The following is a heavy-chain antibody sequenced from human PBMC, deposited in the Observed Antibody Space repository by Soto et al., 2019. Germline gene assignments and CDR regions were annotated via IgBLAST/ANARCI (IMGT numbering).Heavy chain of an antibody. V-gene: IGHV3-21*01. CDR3: AREQEGRYSGYGY. CDR2: ISSSSSYI. CDR1: GFTFSSYS. D-gene: IGHD5-12*01. J-gene: IGHJ4*02. Sequence: KLGGSLRLSCAASGFTFSSYSMNWVRQAPGKGLEWVSSISSSSSYIYYADSVKGRFTISRDNAKNSLYLQMNSLRAEDTAVYYCAREQEGRYSGYGYWGQGTLVTVSS.